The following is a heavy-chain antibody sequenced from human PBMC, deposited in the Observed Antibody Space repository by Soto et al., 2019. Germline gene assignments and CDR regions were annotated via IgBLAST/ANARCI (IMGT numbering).Heavy chain of an antibody. V-gene: IGHV3-23*01. D-gene: IGHD2-15*01. J-gene: IGHJ4*02. CDR2: ISGSGGST. CDR1: GFTFSSYA. CDR3: AKDGIRGYCSGGSCYFDY. Sequence: PGGSLRLSCAASGFTFSSYAMSWVRQAPGKGLEWVSAISGSGGSTYYADSVKGRFTISRDNSKNTLYLQMNSLRAEDTAVYYFAKDGIRGYCSGGSCYFDYWGQGTLVTVSS.